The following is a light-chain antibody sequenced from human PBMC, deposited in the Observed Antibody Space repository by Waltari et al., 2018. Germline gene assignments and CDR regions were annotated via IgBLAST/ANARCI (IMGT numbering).Light chain of an antibody. CDR1: QSLLHTNGNTY. V-gene: IGKV2-40*01. Sequence: DIVMTQTPLSLPITPGEPASISCRSTQSLLHTNGNTYLHWYLQKPGQSPQLLIYGGSTRASGVPDRFSGSGSGTDFTLQINKVEAEDIGVYYCVQAIAFPLTFGGGTTVEIK. J-gene: IGKJ4*01. CDR2: GGS. CDR3: VQAIAFPLT.